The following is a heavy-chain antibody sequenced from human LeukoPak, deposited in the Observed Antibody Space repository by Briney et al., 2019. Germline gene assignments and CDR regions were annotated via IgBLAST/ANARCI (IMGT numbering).Heavy chain of an antibody. CDR1: GYTFAGHY. CDR2: INPNSGGT. Sequence: ASVKVSCKASGYTFAGHYMHWVRQAPGQGPEWMGWINPNSGGTNYAQKFQGRVTMTRDTSISTAYMELSGLRSDDTAVYYCARCSTPHWIFDAFDIWGQGTMVTVSS. D-gene: IGHD1-1*01. J-gene: IGHJ3*02. CDR3: ARCSTPHWIFDAFDI. V-gene: IGHV1-2*02.